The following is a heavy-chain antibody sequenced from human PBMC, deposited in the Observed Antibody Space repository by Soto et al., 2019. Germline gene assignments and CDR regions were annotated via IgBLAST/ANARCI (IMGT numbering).Heavy chain of an antibody. V-gene: IGHV1-18*01. CDR2: INTSNDNK. J-gene: IGHJ4*02. CDR1: GYTFTNYG. Sequence: QVPLVQSGAEVKKPGASVKVSCKASGYTFTNYGISWVRQAPGEGLEWVGWINTSNDNKLYAQKLQGRLTLTTDTSTSTAYMDLTTLRSVDTAVYFCARDPGAASFDFCAQGTLVTVSS. D-gene: IGHD2-15*01. CDR3: ARDPGAASFDF.